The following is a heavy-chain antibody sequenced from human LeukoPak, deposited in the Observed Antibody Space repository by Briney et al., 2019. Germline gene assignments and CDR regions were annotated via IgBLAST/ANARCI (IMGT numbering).Heavy chain of an antibody. J-gene: IGHJ4*02. Sequence: GRSLRLSCAASGFTFSSYAMHWVRQAPGKGLEWVAVMSYDGSNKYYADSVKGRFTISRDNSKNTLYLQMNSLRAEDTAVYYCAREGIQLWLFDYWGQGTLVTVSS. CDR1: GFTFSSYA. CDR2: MSYDGSNK. CDR3: AREGIQLWLFDY. V-gene: IGHV3-30-3*01. D-gene: IGHD5-18*01.